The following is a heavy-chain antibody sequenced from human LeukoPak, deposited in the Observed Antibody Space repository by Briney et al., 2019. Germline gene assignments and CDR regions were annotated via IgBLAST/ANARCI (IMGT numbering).Heavy chain of an antibody. D-gene: IGHD6-19*01. Sequence: GASVKVSCKASGYTFTTYGISWVRQAPGQGLEWMGWINPNSGGTNYAQKFQGRVTMTRDTSISTAYMELSRLRSDDTAVYYCARATRTRGIAVAGTEYWGQGTLVTVSS. CDR2: INPNSGGT. J-gene: IGHJ4*02. CDR1: GYTFTTYG. CDR3: ARATRTRGIAVAGTEY. V-gene: IGHV1-2*02.